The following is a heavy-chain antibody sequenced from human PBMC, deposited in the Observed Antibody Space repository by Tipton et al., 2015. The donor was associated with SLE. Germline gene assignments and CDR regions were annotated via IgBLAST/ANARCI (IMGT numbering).Heavy chain of an antibody. V-gene: IGHV4-39*01. Sequence: TLSLTCTVSGGSMSSSNYYWGWIRQPPGKGLEWIGSIYYSGSTNYNPSLKSRVTISVDTSKNQFSLKLSSVTAADTAVYYCARHMITGGEFDYWGQGTLVTVSS. D-gene: IGHD3-16*01. CDR3: ARHMITGGEFDY. J-gene: IGHJ4*02. CDR1: GGSMSSSNYY. CDR2: IYYSGST.